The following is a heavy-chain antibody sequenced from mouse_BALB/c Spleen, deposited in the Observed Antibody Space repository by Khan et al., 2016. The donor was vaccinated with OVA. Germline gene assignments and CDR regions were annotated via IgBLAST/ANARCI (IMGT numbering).Heavy chain of an antibody. Sequence: QVQLQQSGTELVKPGASVKLSCKASGYTFTSYDINWVRQRPEQGLEWIGWIFPGDDNTNYNEKFKGKATLTTDKSYSTAYMQLSRLTSEDSAVYFCARRRCSMDYWGQGTSVTVSS. CDR3: ARRRCSMDY. J-gene: IGHJ4*01. CDR1: GYTFTSYD. CDR2: IFPGDDNT. V-gene: IGHV1S56*01.